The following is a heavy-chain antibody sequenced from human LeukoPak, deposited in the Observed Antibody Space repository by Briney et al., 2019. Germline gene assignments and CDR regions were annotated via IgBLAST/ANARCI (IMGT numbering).Heavy chain of an antibody. CDR3: ARPRDQQWLVLLDY. V-gene: IGHV1-69*06. J-gene: IGHJ4*02. Sequence: GASVKVSCKASGDTFSSYAISWVRQAPGQGLEWMGGIIPIFGTANYAQKFQGRVTITADKSTSTAYMELSRLRSDDTAVYYCARPRDQQWLVLLDYWGQGTLVTVSS. CDR1: GDTFSSYA. CDR2: IIPIFGTA. D-gene: IGHD6-19*01.